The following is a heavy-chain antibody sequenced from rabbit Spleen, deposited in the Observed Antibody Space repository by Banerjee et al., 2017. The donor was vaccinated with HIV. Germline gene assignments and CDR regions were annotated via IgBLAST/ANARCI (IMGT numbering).Heavy chain of an antibody. D-gene: IGHD2-1*01. CDR3: ARGSAMMTMVVTGFYLNL. CDR2: IVAGSTGST. Sequence: QSLKESGGDLVKPGASLTLTCTASGFNLGSYYYMCWVRQAPGKGLEWIACIVAGSTGSTYYASWAKGRFTISETSSTTVTLQMTSLTAADTATYFCARGSAMMTMVVTGFYLNLWGPGTLVTVS. CDR1: GFNLGSYYY. J-gene: IGHJ4*01. V-gene: IGHV1S40*01.